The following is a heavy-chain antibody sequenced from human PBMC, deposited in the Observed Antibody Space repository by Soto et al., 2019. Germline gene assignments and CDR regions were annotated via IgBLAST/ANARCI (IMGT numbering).Heavy chain of an antibody. CDR3: ARASVGPPGGGRWTMPFDS. CDR1: SGSVSNYY. D-gene: IGHD2-15*01. Sequence: SETLSLTCKVSSGSVSNYYWSWIRQPAGKGLEWIGRIYTGGSTNYNPSLKSRVTMSVDTSKNQFSLRLTSVTAADTAVYYCARASVGPPGGGRWTMPFDSCGRGTLVTVSS. J-gene: IGHJ4*02. CDR2: IYTGGST. V-gene: IGHV4-4*07.